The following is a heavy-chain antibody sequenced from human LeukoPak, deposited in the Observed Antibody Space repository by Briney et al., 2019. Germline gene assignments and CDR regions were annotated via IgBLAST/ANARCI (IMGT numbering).Heavy chain of an antibody. D-gene: IGHD3-22*01. Sequence: SSETLSLTCTVSGASLSLYYWSWIRQPPGKGLEWIGHIYYSGSTHYNPSLRSRVTLSVDTSKNQFSLKMTSVTAADTAVYYCAREGGSYDSSGYWGQGTLVTVSS. V-gene: IGHV4-59*01. CDR3: AREGGSYDSSGY. CDR2: IYYSGST. J-gene: IGHJ4*02. CDR1: GASLSLYY.